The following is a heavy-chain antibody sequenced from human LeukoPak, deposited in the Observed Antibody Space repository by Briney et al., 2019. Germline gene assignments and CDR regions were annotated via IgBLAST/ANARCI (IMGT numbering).Heavy chain of an antibody. D-gene: IGHD2-2*01. Sequence: GESLKISCEGFGYTFTNYWIGWVRQVPGKGLEWMWVIYPGDSRNRYNPSFQGQVTISADKSINTAYLQWNSLKASDTAIYYRACRDLLSTRSGPWGQGTLVTVSS. J-gene: IGHJ5*02. CDR3: ACRDLLSTRSGP. CDR1: GYTFTNYW. V-gene: IGHV5-51*01. CDR2: IYPGDSRN.